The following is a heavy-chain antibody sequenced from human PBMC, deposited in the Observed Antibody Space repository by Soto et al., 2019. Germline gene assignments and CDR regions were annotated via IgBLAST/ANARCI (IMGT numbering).Heavy chain of an antibody. V-gene: IGHV4-39*01. CDR3: ARHGEIAARAHPAYYYYYMDV. CDR2: IYYSGST. Sequence: SETLSLTCTVSGGSISSYYWGWIRQPPGKGLEWIGSIYYSGSTYYNPSLKSRVTISVDTSKTQFSLKLSSVTPAATPVYYCARHGEIAARAHPAYYYYYMDVWGKGTTVTVSS. D-gene: IGHD6-6*01. J-gene: IGHJ6*03. CDR1: GGSISSYY.